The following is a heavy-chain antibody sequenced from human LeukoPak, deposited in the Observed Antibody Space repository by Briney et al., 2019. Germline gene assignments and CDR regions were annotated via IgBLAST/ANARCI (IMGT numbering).Heavy chain of an antibody. J-gene: IGHJ2*01. V-gene: IGHV3-74*01. Sequence: GGSLRLSCAASGFTFSSYWMPWVRQAPGKGLVWVSRINSDGSSTSYADSVKGRFTISRDNAKNTLYLQMNSLRAEDTAVYYCARVGGSSGYYWYFDLWGRGTLVTVSS. CDR2: INSDGSST. CDR1: GFTFSSYW. D-gene: IGHD3-22*01. CDR3: ARVGGSSGYYWYFDL.